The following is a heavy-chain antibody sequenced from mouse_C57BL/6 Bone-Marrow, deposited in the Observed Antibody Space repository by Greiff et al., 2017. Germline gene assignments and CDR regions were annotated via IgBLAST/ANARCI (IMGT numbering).Heavy chain of an antibody. J-gene: IGHJ2*01. D-gene: IGHD1-1*01. Sequence: QVQLQQPGAELVMPGASVKLSCKASGYTFTSYWMPWVKQRPGQGLEWIGEIDPSDSYTNYNQKFKGKSTLTVDKSSSTAYMQLSSLTSEDSAVYYCARNHYYGTPYYFDYWGQGTTLTVSS. V-gene: IGHV1-69*01. CDR1: GYTFTSYW. CDR3: ARNHYYGTPYYFDY. CDR2: IDPSDSYT.